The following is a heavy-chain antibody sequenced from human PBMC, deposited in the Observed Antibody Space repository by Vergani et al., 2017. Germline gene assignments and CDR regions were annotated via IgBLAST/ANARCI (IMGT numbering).Heavy chain of an antibody. V-gene: IGHV2-5*02. CDR2: IYWDDDK. CDR3: AHANKIVEVDRNNWFDP. CDR1: GFPLSTSGVG. D-gene: IGHD3-22*01. Sequence: QITLKESGPTLVKPTQTLTLTCTFSGFPLSTSGVGVGWIRQPPGKALEWLALIYWDDDKRYSPSLKSRLTITKDTSKNQVVLTMTNMDPVDTATYYCAHANKIVEVDRNNWFDPWGQGTLVTVSS. J-gene: IGHJ5*02.